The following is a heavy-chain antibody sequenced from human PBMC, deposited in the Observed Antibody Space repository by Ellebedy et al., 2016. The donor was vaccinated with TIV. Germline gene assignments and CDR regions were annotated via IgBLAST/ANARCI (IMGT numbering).Heavy chain of an antibody. CDR3: ARAFKPSYLDY. J-gene: IGHJ4*02. CDR2: IYYSGST. CDR1: GGSISSYY. V-gene: IGHV4-59*08. D-gene: IGHD1-14*01. Sequence: SETLSLTCTVSGGSISSYYWSWIRQPPGKGLEWIGYIYYSGSTNYNPSLKSRVTISVDTSKNQFSLKLSSVTAADTAVYYCARAFKPSYLDYWGQGTLVTVSS.